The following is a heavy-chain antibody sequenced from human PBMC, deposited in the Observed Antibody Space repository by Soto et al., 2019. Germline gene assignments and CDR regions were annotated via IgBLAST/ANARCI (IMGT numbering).Heavy chain of an antibody. CDR2: ISYDGSNK. CDR3: ARDLGYCTNGVCYMVYYYYGMDV. D-gene: IGHD2-8*01. Sequence: PGGSLRLSCAASGFTFSSYGMHWVRQAPGKGLEWVAVISYDGSNKYYADSVKGRFTISRDNAKNSLYLQMNSLRAEDTAVYYCARDLGYCTNGVCYMVYYYYGMDVWGQGTTVTVSS. V-gene: IGHV3-30*03. J-gene: IGHJ6*02. CDR1: GFTFSSYG.